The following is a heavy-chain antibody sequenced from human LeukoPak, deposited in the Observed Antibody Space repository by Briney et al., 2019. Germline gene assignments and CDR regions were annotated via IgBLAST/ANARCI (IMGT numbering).Heavy chain of an antibody. Sequence: PSETLSLTCTVSGGSISSYYWSWLRQPAGKGLEWIGRIYTRGSTNYNPSLKSRVTMSVDTSKNQFSLKLSSVTAADTAVYYCARAFKATSYYFDYWGQGTLVTVSS. J-gene: IGHJ4*02. V-gene: IGHV4-4*07. CDR1: GGSISSYY. CDR2: IYTRGST. CDR3: ARAFKATSYYFDY. D-gene: IGHD1-26*01.